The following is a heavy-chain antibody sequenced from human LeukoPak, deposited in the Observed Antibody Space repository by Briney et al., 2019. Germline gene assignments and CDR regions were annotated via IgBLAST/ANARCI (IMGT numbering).Heavy chain of an antibody. V-gene: IGHV1-69*04. Sequence: SVRVSFRASGGTFSSYAISWVRQAPGQGLEWMGRIIPILGIANYAQKFQGRVTITADKSTGTVYMEVSSLRSDDTAVFYCARAGYSYDGSGEFYDYAMDVWGQGTTVTVSS. CDR2: IIPILGIA. J-gene: IGHJ6*02. CDR3: ARAGYSYDGSGEFYDYAMDV. CDR1: GGTFSSYA. D-gene: IGHD3-22*01.